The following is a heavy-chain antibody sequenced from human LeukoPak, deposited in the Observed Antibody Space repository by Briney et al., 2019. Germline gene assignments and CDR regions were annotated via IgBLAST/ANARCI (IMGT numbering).Heavy chain of an antibody. V-gene: IGHV4-4*02. J-gene: IGHJ4*02. CDR3: ARDTYGSGSYWTYFDY. CDR1: GGSISSSNW. D-gene: IGHD3-10*01. CDR2: IYHSGST. Sequence: SETLSLTCAVSGGSISSSNWWSWVRQPPGKGLEWIGEIYHSGSTNYNPSLKSRVTISVDKSKNQFSLKLSSVTAADTAVYYCARDTYGSGSYWTYFDYWGQGALVTVSS.